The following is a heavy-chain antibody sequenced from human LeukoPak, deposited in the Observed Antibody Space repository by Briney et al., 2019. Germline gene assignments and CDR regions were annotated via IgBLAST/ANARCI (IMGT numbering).Heavy chain of an antibody. CDR3: ARDSNYYDSTDYLDH. J-gene: IGHJ4*01. D-gene: IGHD3-9*01. Sequence: ASVKVSCKASGYTFSGYYIHWIRQAPGQGLEWMGWINPNNGDTKYAHTFHGRVTMTRDTSIRTAYMELSGLRYDDTALYYSARDSNYYDSTDYLDHWGHGSQIIVSS. CDR1: GYTFSGYY. V-gene: IGHV1-2*07. CDR2: INPNNGDT.